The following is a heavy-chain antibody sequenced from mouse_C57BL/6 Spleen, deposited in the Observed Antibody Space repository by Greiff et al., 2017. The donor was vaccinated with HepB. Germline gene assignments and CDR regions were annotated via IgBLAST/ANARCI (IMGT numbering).Heavy chain of an antibody. Sequence: EVMLVESGGGLVQPGGSLSLSCAASGFTFTDYYMSWVRQPPGKALEWLGFIRNKANGYTTEYSASVKGRFTISRDNSQSILYLQMNALRAEDSATYYCARYHPYYSLFDYWGQGTTLTVSS. D-gene: IGHD2-12*01. CDR2: IRNKANGYTT. V-gene: IGHV7-3*01. CDR3: ARYHPYYSLFDY. CDR1: GFTFTDYY. J-gene: IGHJ2*01.